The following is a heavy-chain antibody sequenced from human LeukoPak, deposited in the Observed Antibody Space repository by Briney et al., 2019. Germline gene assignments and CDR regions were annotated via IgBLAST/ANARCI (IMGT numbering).Heavy chain of an antibody. CDR2: IYYSGST. J-gene: IGHJ4*02. V-gene: IGHV4-59*01. D-gene: IGHD3-22*01. CDR1: GGSISSYY. CDR3: ARDTYYYDGSGYRPFDY. Sequence: SETLSLTCTVSGGSISSYYWSWIRQPPGKGLEWIGYIYYSGSTNYNPSLKSRVTISVDTSKNQFSLKLSSVTAADTAVYYCARDTYYYDGSGYRPFDYWGQGTLVTVSS.